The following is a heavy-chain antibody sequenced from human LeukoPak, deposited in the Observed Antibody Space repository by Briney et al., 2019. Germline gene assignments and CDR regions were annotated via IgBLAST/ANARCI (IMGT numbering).Heavy chain of an antibody. Sequence: SETLSLTCAVYGGSFSGYYWSWIRQPPGKGLEWIGEINHSPSTNYNPSLKSRVTISVDTSKNQFSLKLSSVTAADTAVYYCARCWGWRRYYYGSGSYYWFDPWGQGTLVTVSS. CDR2: INHSPST. D-gene: IGHD3-10*01. CDR3: ARCWGWRRYYYGSGSYYWFDP. V-gene: IGHV4-34*01. J-gene: IGHJ5*02. CDR1: GGSFSGYY.